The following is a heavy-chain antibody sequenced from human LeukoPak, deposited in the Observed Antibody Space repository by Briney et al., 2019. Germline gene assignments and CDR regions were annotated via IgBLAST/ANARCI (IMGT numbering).Heavy chain of an antibody. D-gene: IGHD2-2*02. CDR3: ARLREGLYHFDS. Sequence: ASVKVSCKASGYTCTGYYIQWMRQAPGQGLEWMGWINPDSGGTKYAQSLQGRVTMTRDTSISTAYMELSRLGSDDTAVYYCARLREGLYHFDSWGQGTLVTVSS. V-gene: IGHV1-2*02. CDR2: INPDSGGT. J-gene: IGHJ4*02. CDR1: GYTCTGYY.